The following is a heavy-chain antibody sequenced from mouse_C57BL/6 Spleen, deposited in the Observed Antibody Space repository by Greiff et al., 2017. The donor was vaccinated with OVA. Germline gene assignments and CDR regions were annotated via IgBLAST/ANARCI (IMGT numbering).Heavy chain of an antibody. CDR2: IDPETGGT. CDR1: GYTFTDYE. D-gene: IGHD2-1*01. CDR3: TIYGIYYFDY. J-gene: IGHJ2*01. V-gene: IGHV1-15*01. Sequence: VQLQQSGAELVRPGASVTLSCKASGYTFTDYEMHWVKQTPVHGLEWIGAIDPETGGTAYNQKFKGKAILTADKSSSTAYMELRSLTSEDSAVYYCTIYGIYYFDYWGQGTTLTVSS.